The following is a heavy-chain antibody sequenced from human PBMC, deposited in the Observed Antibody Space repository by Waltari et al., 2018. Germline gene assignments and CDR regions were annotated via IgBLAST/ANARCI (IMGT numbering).Heavy chain of an antibody. J-gene: IGHJ3*02. CDR1: GFTFSSYA. D-gene: IGHD6-13*01. CDR2: IYSGGST. V-gene: IGHV3-23*03. CDR3: EQQLVSHDAFDI. Sequence: EVQLLESGGGLVQPGGSLRLSCAASGFTFSSYAMRWVRQAPGKGLEWVSVIYSGGSTYYADSVKGRFTISRDNSKNTLYLQMNSLRAEDTAVYYCEQQLVSHDAFDIWGQGTMVTVSS.